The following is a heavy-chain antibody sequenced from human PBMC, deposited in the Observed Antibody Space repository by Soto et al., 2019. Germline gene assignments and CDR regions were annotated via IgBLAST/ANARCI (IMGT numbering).Heavy chain of an antibody. CDR2: IYYSGST. CDR3: AGSETGTVYYLLKWVDP. V-gene: IGHV4-59*01. CDR1: GGSISSYY. J-gene: IGHJ5*02. D-gene: IGHD1-26*01. Sequence: SETLSLTCTVSGGSISSYYWGWIRQPPGKGLEWIGYIYYSGSTNYNPSLKSRVTISVDTSKNQFSLKLSSVTAADTAVYYCAGSETGTVYYLLKWVDPWGEGALVTFYS.